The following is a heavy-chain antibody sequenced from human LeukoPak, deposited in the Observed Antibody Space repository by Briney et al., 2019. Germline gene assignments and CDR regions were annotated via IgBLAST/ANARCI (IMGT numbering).Heavy chain of an antibody. CDR2: IYYSGSP. D-gene: IGHD3-10*01. CDR3: ARGPGVNDY. J-gene: IGHJ4*02. Sequence: SETLSLTCTVSGGSISSYYWSWIRQPPGKGLEWIGYIYYSGSPNYNPSLKSRVTISVDTSKNQFSLKLSSVTAADTAVYYCARGPGVNDYWGQGTLVTVSS. CDR1: GGSISSYY. V-gene: IGHV4-59*01.